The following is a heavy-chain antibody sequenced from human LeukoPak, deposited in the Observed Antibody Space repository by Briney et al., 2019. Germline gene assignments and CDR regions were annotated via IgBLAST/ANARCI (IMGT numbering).Heavy chain of an antibody. CDR2: ISWNSGSI. CDR3: AKESRPGVFDY. V-gene: IGHV3-9*01. D-gene: IGHD3-10*01. J-gene: IGHJ4*02. Sequence: GGSLRLSCAASVFTFDDYSMHWVRQAPWKGLEWVSGISWNSGSIDYAASVKGRFTISRDNAKNSLYLQMNSLRAEDTALYYCAKESRPGVFDYWGQGTLVTVSS. CDR1: VFTFDDYS.